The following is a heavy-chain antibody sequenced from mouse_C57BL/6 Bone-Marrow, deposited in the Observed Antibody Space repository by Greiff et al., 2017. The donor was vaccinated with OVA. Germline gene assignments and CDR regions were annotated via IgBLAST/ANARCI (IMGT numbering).Heavy chain of an antibody. CDR2: IRNKANGYTT. CDR3: ARSPLYGYDSWLAY. J-gene: IGHJ3*01. V-gene: IGHV7-3*01. D-gene: IGHD2-2*01. Sequence: EVQGVESGGGLVQPGGSLSLSCAASGFTFTDYYMSWVRQPPGKALEWLGFIRNKANGYTTEYSASVKGRFTISRDNSQSILYLQMNALRAEDSATYYCARSPLYGYDSWLAYWGQGTLVTVSA. CDR1: GFTFTDYY.